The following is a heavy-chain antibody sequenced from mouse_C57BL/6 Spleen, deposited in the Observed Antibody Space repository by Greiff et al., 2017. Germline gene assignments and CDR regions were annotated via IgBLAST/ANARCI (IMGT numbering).Heavy chain of an antibody. V-gene: IGHV1-15*01. J-gene: IGHJ3*01. CDR1: GYTFTDYE. CDR2: IDPETGGT. Sequence: QVQLQQSGAELVRPGASVTLSCKASGYTFTDYEMHWVKQTPVHGLEWIGAIDPETGGTAYNQKFKGKDILTADKSSSTAYMVLRSLTSEDSAVYYCTRENYYGSSYGCAYWGQGTLVTVSA. CDR3: TRENYYGSSYGCAY. D-gene: IGHD1-1*01.